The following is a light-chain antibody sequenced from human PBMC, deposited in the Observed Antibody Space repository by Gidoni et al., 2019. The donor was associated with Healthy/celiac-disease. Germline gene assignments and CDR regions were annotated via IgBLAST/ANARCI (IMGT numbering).Light chain of an antibody. CDR3: QSADSSGTYP. J-gene: IGLJ2*01. CDR1: ALPKQY. V-gene: IGLV3-25*03. CDR2: KDS. Sequence: SYALTQPPSVSVSPGQTARITCSGDALPKQYAYWYQQKPGQAPVLVIYKDSERPSGIPERFSGSSSGTTVTLTISGVQAEDEADYYCQSADSSGTYPFGGGTKLTVL.